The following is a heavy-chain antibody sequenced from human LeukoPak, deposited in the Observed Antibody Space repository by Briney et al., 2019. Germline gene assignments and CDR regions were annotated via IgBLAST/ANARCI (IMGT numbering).Heavy chain of an antibody. CDR2: ISYDGSSR. J-gene: IGHJ4*02. CDR1: GFSFSNYP. Sequence: GGSLRLSRAASGFSFSNYPMQWVRQAPGKGLEWVATISYDGSSRYSAASVKGRFTISRDNSKNTLSLQMNSLRVEDTAMYYCASPPGRPNGDWGQGTLVTVSS. D-gene: IGHD7-27*01. CDR3: ASPPGRPNGD. V-gene: IGHV3-30*04.